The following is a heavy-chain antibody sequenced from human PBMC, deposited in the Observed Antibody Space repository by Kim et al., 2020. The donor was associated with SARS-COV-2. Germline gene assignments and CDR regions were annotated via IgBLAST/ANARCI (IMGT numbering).Heavy chain of an antibody. CDR3: ARFCPLWFGELHWGNFDY. J-gene: IGHJ4*02. V-gene: IGHV4-31*03. CDR1: GGSISSGGYY. D-gene: IGHD3-10*01. Sequence: SETLSLTCTVSGGSISSGGYYWSWIRQHPGKGLEWIGYIYYSGSTYYNPSLKSRVTISVDTSKNQFSLKLSSVTAADTAVYYCARFCPLWFGELHWGNFDYWGQGTLVTVSS. CDR2: IYYSGST.